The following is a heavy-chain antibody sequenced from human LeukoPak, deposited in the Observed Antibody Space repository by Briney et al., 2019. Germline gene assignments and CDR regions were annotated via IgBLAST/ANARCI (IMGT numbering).Heavy chain of an antibody. V-gene: IGHV3-23*01. Sequence: GGSLRLSCAASGFTFSSCAMSWVRQAPGKGLEWVSGISDSTYYTDSVKGRFTISRDNSKNTLYLQMNSLRAEDTAVYYCVKDLYSSVPSVYRGQGILVTVSS. CDR1: GFTFSSCA. D-gene: IGHD6-19*01. J-gene: IGHJ4*02. CDR3: VKDLYSSVPSVY. CDR2: ISDST.